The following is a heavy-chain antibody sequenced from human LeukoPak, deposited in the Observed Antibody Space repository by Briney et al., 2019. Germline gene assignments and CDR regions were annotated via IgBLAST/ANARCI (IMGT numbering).Heavy chain of an antibody. V-gene: IGHV3-7*01. CDR1: GFTFSSYG. J-gene: IGHJ4*02. Sequence: GGSLRLSCAASGFTFSSYGMSWVRQAPGKGLEWVANIKQDGSEKYYVDSVKGRFTISRDNAKNSLYLQMNSLRSEDTAVYYCARDRTVVHYWGQGTLVTVSS. D-gene: IGHD2-15*01. CDR3: ARDRTVVHY. CDR2: IKQDGSEK.